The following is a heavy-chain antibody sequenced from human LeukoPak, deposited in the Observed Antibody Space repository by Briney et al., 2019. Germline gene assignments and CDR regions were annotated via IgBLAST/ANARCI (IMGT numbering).Heavy chain of an antibody. CDR1: GFTFSSYA. D-gene: IGHD2-15*01. J-gene: IGHJ4*02. V-gene: IGHV3-23*01. CDR3: ARTGRYCSGSNCYGGYYFDY. Sequence: GGSLRLSCAASGFTFSSYAMRWVRQAPGKGLEWVSAISSSGGTTYYADSVKGRFTISRDNSKNTLYLQMNSLRAEDTAVYYCARTGRYCSGSNCYGGYYFDYWGQGTLVTVSS. CDR2: ISSSGGTT.